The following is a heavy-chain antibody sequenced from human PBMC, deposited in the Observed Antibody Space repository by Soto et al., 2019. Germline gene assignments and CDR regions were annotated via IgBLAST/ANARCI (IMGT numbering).Heavy chain of an antibody. J-gene: IGHJ4*02. CDR2: ISGSGGST. V-gene: IGHV3-23*01. Sequence: PGGSLRLSCAGSGFTLSDYTMTWVRQGPGKGLEWVSAISGSGGSTYYADSVKGRFTISRDNSKNTLYLQMNSLRAEDTAVYYCAKRDWSSWLPFDYWGQGTLVTVSS. CDR1: GFTLSDYT. D-gene: IGHD6-13*01. CDR3: AKRDWSSWLPFDY.